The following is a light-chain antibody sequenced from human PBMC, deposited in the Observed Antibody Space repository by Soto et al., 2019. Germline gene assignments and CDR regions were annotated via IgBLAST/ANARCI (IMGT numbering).Light chain of an antibody. CDR1: QGRSQY. J-gene: IGKJ4*01. V-gene: IGKV1-27*01. CDR3: QMYTSAPPRFT. Sequence: DIQMTQSPSSWSASVGDRVTIACRASQGRSQYLAGYQQKPGKVRRLLIYGAFTLQSGVPVPFSGSGSGTDFALTLSSLQPEDVATSYCQMYTSAPPRFTFGGGTKVEIK. CDR2: GAF.